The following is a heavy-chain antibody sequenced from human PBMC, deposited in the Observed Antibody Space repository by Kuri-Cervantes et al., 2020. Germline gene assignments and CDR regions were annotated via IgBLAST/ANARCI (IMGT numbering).Heavy chain of an antibody. CDR2: INHSGST. D-gene: IGHD2-21*02. CDR1: GGSSTGYY. Sequence: SETLSLTCAVYGGSSTGYYWSWIRQPPGKGLEWIGEINHSGSTNYNPSLKSRVTISVDKSKNQFSLKLSSVTAADTAVYYCARGAYCGGDCPLGYWGRGTLVTVSS. J-gene: IGHJ4*02. CDR3: ARGAYCGGDCPLGY. V-gene: IGHV4-34*01.